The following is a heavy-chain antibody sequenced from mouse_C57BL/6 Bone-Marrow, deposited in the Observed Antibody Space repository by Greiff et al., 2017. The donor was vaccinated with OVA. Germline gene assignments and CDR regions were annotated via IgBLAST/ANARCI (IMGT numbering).Heavy chain of an antibody. J-gene: IGHJ1*03. D-gene: IGHD1-1*01. CDR3: ARESPDCYGSRGWYFDV. Sequence: QVQLQQSGAELVRPGTSVKMSCKASGYTFTNYWIGWAKQRPGHGLEWIGDIYPGGGYTNYNEKFKGKATLTADKSSSTAYMQFSSLTSEGSAIYYCARESPDCYGSRGWYFDVWGTGTTVTVSA. V-gene: IGHV1-63*01. CDR2: IYPGGGYT. CDR1: GYTFTNYW.